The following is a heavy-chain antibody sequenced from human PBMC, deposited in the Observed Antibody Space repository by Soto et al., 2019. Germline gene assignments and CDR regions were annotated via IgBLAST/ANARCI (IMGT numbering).Heavy chain of an antibody. CDR2: IDAGNGNT. Sequence: GASVKVSCKASGYTFTSYAMHWVRQAPGQRLEWMGWIDAGNGNTKYSQKFQGRVTMLTDASASTAYMALRSLTSDDTAVYYCARDAVMFNDIIDGYFRCIDVWCQGTTGTVSS. V-gene: IGHV1-3*01. D-gene: IGHD3-16*01. CDR3: ARDAVMFNDIIDGYFRCIDV. J-gene: IGHJ6*02. CDR1: GYTFTSYA.